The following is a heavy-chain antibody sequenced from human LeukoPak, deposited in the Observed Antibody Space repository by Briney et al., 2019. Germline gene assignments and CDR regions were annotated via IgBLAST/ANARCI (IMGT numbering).Heavy chain of an antibody. CDR2: MNPNSGNT. CDR1: GYTFTSYG. D-gene: IGHD4-17*01. J-gene: IGHJ4*02. V-gene: IGHV1-8*02. Sequence: ASVKVSCKASGYTFTSYGISWVRQAPGQGLEWMGCMNPNSGNTVYAQKFQGRVTMTRNTSISTAYMELSSLRSEDTAVYYCARGSRAYGDYVYYFDYWGQGTLVTVSS. CDR3: ARGSRAYGDYVYYFDY.